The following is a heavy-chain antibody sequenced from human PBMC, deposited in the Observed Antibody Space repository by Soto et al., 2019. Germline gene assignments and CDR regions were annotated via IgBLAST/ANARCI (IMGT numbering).Heavy chain of an antibody. D-gene: IGHD6-13*01. Sequence: GGSLRLSCAASGFTFSSYGMHWVRQAPGKGLEWVAVIWYDGSNKYYADSVKGRFTISRDNSKNTLYLQMNSLRAEDTAVYYCERESWTLAAFDYWGQGTLVTVSS. CDR2: IWYDGSNK. CDR1: GFTFSSYG. V-gene: IGHV3-33*01. CDR3: ERESWTLAAFDY. J-gene: IGHJ4*02.